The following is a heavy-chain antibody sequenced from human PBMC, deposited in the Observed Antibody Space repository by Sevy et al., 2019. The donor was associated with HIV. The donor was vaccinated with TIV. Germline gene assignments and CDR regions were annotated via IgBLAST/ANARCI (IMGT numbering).Heavy chain of an antibody. CDR1: GYTFTGYY. Sequence: ASVKVSCKASGYTFTGYYMHWVRQAPGQGIEWMGRINPNSGGTNYAQKFQGRVTMTRDTSISTAYMELSRLRSDDTAVYYCARDGDSSALGWFDPSGQGTMVTVSS. D-gene: IGHD3-22*01. J-gene: IGHJ5*02. CDR3: ARDGDSSALGWFDP. V-gene: IGHV1-2*06. CDR2: INPNSGGT.